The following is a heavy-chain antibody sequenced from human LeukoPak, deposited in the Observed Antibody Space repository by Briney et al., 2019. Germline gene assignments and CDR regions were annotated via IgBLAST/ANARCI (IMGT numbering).Heavy chain of an antibody. Sequence: GGSLRLSCAASGFTFSSYSMNWVRQAPGKGLEWVSSISSSSSYIYYADSVKGRFTISRDNAKNSLYLQMNSLRAEDTAVYYCARDFGSLRAADAFDIWGQGTMVTVSS. CDR2: ISSSSSYI. J-gene: IGHJ3*02. CDR1: GFTFSSYS. D-gene: IGHD2-2*01. CDR3: ARDFGSLRAADAFDI. V-gene: IGHV3-21*01.